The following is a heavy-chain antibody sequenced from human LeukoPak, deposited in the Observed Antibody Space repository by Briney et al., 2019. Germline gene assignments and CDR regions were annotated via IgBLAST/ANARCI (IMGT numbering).Heavy chain of an antibody. CDR3: ARDKQLELRQYYFDY. V-gene: IGHV1-2*02. J-gene: IGHJ4*02. D-gene: IGHD1-1*01. CDR2: INPNSGGT. Sequence: ASVKVSCKASGCTFTGYYMHWVRQAPGQGLEWMGWINPNSGGTNYAQKFQGRVTMTRDTSISTAYMELSRLRSDDTAVYYCARDKQLELRQYYFDYWGQGTLVTVSS. CDR1: GCTFTGYY.